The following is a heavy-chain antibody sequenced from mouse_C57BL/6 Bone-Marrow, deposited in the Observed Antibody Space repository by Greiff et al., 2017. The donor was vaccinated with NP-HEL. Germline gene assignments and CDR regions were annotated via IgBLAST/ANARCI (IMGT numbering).Heavy chain of an antibody. CDR3: ARYKWGLFAY. V-gene: IGHV5-12*01. J-gene: IGHJ2*01. CDR2: ISNGGGST. CDR1: GFTFSDYY. D-gene: IGHD1-3*01. Sequence: EVQLQESGGGLVQPGGSLKLSCAASGFTFSDYYMYWVRQTPEKRLEWVAYISNGGGSTYYPDNVKGRSTLPRDNAKNTRYLKMSRLKSEYTAKYSAARYKWGLFAYWGQGTTVTVSA.